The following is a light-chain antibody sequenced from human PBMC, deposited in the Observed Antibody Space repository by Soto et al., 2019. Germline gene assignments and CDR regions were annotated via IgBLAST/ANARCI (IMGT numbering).Light chain of an antibody. CDR3: SSYAGSNILVV. V-gene: IGLV2-8*01. Sequence: QSALTRPPSASGSPGQSVTISCTGTSSDVGGYNYVSWYQQHPGKAPKLMIYEVSKRPSGVPDRFSGSKSGNTASLTVSGLQAEDEADYYCSSYAGSNILVVFGGGTKLTVL. J-gene: IGLJ2*01. CDR1: SSDVGGYNY. CDR2: EVS.